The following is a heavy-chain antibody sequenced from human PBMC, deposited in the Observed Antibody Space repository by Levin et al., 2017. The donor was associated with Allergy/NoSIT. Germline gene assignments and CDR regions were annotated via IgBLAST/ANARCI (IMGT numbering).Heavy chain of an antibody. J-gene: IGHJ5*02. CDR2: IYSDGRT. V-gene: IGHV3-53*01. CDR1: GFSVSTTY. D-gene: IGHD3-10*01. CDR3: ARDQFLHGSASGGWFDP. Sequence: LSLPCAASGFSVSTTYMNWIRQAPGKGLEWVSVIYSDGRTIYADSVKGRVTISRDNLKNTLYLQMNSLGVEDTAVYYCARDQFLHGSASGGWFDPWGQGTLVTVSS.